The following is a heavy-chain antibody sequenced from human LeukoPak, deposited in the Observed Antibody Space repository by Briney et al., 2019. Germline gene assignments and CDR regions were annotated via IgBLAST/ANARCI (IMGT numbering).Heavy chain of an antibody. J-gene: IGHJ3*02. V-gene: IGHV7-4-1*02. CDR2: INTNTGNP. Sequence: ASVKVSCKASGYTFTSYTMNWVRQAPGQGLEWMGWINTNTGNPTYAQGFTGRFVFSLDTSVSTAYLQISSLKAEDTAVYYCRVLYYYDSSYDAFDIWGQGTMVTVSS. CDR3: RVLYYYDSSYDAFDI. D-gene: IGHD3-22*01. CDR1: GYTFTSYT.